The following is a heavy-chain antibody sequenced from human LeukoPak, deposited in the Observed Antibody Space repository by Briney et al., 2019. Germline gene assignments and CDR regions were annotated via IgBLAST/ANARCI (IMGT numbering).Heavy chain of an antibody. J-gene: IGHJ4*02. Sequence: PGGSLRLSCAASGFTVSSNYMSWVRQAPGKGLEWVSIIYSGGSTFYADSVEGRFTISRDSSKNTLYLQMNNLRVEDTAVYYCAKYSGSYANLNVFDYWGQGTLVTVSS. CDR1: GFTVSSNY. V-gene: IGHV3-53*01. CDR2: IYSGGST. CDR3: AKYSGSYANLNVFDY. D-gene: IGHD1-26*01.